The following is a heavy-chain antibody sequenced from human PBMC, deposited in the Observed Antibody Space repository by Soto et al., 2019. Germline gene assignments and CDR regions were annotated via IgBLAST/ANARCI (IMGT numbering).Heavy chain of an antibody. D-gene: IGHD2-2*01. CDR2: IKQDGSQK. CDR1: GFIFSSSW. Sequence: LRLSCAASGFIFSSSWMSWVRQAPGKGLEWVANIKQDGSQKYYVDSVKGRFTISRDNAKNSLYLQMNSLRAEDTAVYYCAKPQVDCSSTTCYSDYYYYYGMDVWGQGTTVTVSS. J-gene: IGHJ6*02. CDR3: AKPQVDCSSTTCYSDYYYYYGMDV. V-gene: IGHV3-7*03.